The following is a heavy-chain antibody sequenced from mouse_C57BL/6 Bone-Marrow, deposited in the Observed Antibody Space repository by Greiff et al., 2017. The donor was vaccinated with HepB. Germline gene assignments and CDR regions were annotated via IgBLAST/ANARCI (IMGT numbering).Heavy chain of an antibody. Sequence: QVQLQQPGAELVKPGASVKLSCKASGYTFTSYWMHWVKQRPGQGLEWIGMIHPNSGSTNYNEKFKSKATLTVDKSSSTAYMQLSSLTSEDSAVYYCARGSIGAWFAYWGQGTLVTVSA. CDR3: ARGSIGAWFAY. D-gene: IGHD1-1*02. CDR2: IHPNSGST. CDR1: GYTFTSYW. J-gene: IGHJ3*01. V-gene: IGHV1-64*01.